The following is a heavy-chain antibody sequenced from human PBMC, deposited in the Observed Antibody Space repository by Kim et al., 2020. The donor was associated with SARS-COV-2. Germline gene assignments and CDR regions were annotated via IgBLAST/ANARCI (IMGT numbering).Heavy chain of an antibody. Sequence: SETLSLTCTVSGGSISSGGYYWSWIRQHPGKGLEWIGYIYYSGSTYYNPSLKSRVTISVDTSKNQFSLKLSSVTAAATAVYYCARDYYYDSSGYFDYYGMDVWGQGTTVTVSS. D-gene: IGHD3-22*01. CDR1: GGSISSGGYY. CDR2: IYYSGST. J-gene: IGHJ6*02. CDR3: ARDYYYDSSGYFDYYGMDV. V-gene: IGHV4-31*03.